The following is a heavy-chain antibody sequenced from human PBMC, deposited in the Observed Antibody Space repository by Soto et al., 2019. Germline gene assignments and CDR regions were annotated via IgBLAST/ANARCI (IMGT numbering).Heavy chain of an antibody. D-gene: IGHD2-8*02. J-gene: IGHJ6*02. Sequence: PGGSLRLSCAASGFTFSSYDMHWVRQATGKGLEWVSAIGTAGDTYYPGSVKGRFTTSRENAKNSLYLQMNSLRAGDTAVYYCARGPWSYGTDVWGQGTTVTVSS. V-gene: IGHV3-13*01. CDR2: IGTAGDT. CDR1: GFTFSSYD. CDR3: ARGPWSYGTDV.